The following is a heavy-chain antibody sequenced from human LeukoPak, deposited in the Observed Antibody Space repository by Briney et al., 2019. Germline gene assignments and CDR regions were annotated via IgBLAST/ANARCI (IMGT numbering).Heavy chain of an antibody. CDR3: ARQYSYGRFDY. CDR1: GFTFSSYW. Sequence: GGSLRLSCAASGFTFSSYWMHWVRQAPGKGLVWVSRINTDGSSTSYADSVKGRFTISRDNSKNTLYLQMNSLRVEDTAVYYCARQYSYGRFDYWGQGTLVTVSS. CDR2: INTDGSST. J-gene: IGHJ4*02. V-gene: IGHV3-74*01. D-gene: IGHD5-18*01.